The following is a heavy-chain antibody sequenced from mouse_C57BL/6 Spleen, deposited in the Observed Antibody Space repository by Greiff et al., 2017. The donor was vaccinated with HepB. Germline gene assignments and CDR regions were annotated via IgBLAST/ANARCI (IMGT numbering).Heavy chain of an antibody. V-gene: IGHV5-12*01. CDR2: ISNGGGST. CDR3: ARTYSYAMDY. J-gene: IGHJ4*01. Sequence: DVQLVESGGGLVQPGGSLKLSCAASGFTFSDYYMYWVRQTPEKRLEWVAYISNGGGSTYYPDTVKGRFTISRDNAKNTLYLQMSRLKSEDTAMYYCARTYSYAMDYWGQGTSVTVSS. D-gene: IGHD5-1*01. CDR1: GFTFSDYY.